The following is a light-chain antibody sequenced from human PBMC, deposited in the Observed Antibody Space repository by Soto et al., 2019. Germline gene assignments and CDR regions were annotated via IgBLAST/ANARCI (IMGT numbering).Light chain of an antibody. Sequence: EIVLTQSPGTVSLSPGDRATLSCRASQSISANYLAWYQQKPGQAPRLLIYGVSIRATGIPDRFAGSGSGPDFTLTVCRLEPEDVAVYYCHQYGVVPTTFGQGTTVEIK. J-gene: IGKJ1*01. CDR2: GVS. CDR3: HQYGVVPTT. CDR1: QSISANY. V-gene: IGKV3-20*01.